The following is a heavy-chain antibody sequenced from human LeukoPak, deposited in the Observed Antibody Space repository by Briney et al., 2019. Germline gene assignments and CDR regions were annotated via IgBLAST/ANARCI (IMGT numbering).Heavy chain of an antibody. J-gene: IGHJ4*02. D-gene: IGHD3-22*01. V-gene: IGHV4-34*01. CDR2: INHSGST. CDR3: ARKLSPIYYDSSGYYY. Sequence: SETLSLTCAVYGGSFSGYYWSWIRQPPGKGLEWIGEINHSGSTNYNPSLKSRVTISVDTSKNQFSLKLSSVTAADTAVYYCARKLSPIYYDSSGYYYWGQGTLVTVSS. CDR1: GGSFSGYY.